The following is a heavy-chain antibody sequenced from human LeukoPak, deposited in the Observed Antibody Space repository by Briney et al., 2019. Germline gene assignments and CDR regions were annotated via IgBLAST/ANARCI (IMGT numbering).Heavy chain of an antibody. CDR3: ARTAGWYYYMDV. Sequence: PGGSLRLSCSASGFTFSSYSMNWVRQAPGKGLEWVSFISGGSRGIHYADSVKGRFTISRDNAENSLFLQMNSLRAEDTAVYYCARTAGWYYYMDVWGTGTTVTVSS. V-gene: IGHV3-48*01. D-gene: IGHD6-19*01. J-gene: IGHJ6*03. CDR1: GFTFSSYS. CDR2: ISGGSRGI.